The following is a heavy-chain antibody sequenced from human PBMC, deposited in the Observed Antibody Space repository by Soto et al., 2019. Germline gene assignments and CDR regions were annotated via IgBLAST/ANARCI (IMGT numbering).Heavy chain of an antibody. Sequence: GSLRLSCAASGFTFSDYYMSWIRQAPGKGLEWVSYISSSGSTIYYADSVKGRFTISRDNAKNSLYLQMNSLRAEDTAVYYCARDKHICSSTSCYAANTFDYWGQGTLVTVSS. J-gene: IGHJ4*02. V-gene: IGHV3-11*01. CDR2: ISSSGSTI. CDR1: GFTFSDYY. CDR3: ARDKHICSSTSCYAANTFDY. D-gene: IGHD2-2*01.